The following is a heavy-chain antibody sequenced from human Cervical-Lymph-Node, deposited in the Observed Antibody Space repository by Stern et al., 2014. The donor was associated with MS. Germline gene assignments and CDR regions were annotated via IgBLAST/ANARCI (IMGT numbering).Heavy chain of an antibody. J-gene: IGHJ6*02. CDR2: ISYDGSNK. CDR3: ARDRSSTSYYYYYYYGMDV. D-gene: IGHD2-2*01. CDR1: GFTFSSYA. Sequence: VQLVESGGGVVQPGRSLRLSCAASGFTFSSYAMHWVRQAPGKGLEWVAVISYDGSNKYYADSVKGRFTISRDNSKNTLYLQMNSLRAEDTAVYYCARDRSSTSYYYYYYYGMDVWGQGTTVTVSS. V-gene: IGHV3-30*01.